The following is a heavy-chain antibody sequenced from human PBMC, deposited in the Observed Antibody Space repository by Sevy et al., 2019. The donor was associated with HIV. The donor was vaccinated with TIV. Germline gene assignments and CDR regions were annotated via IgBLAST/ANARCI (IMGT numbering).Heavy chain of an antibody. Sequence: GGSLRLSCAASGFTVSSNYMSWVRQAPGKGLEWVSVIYSGGSTYYADSVKGRFTISRDNARNSVYLQMNSLRAEDTGVYYCARDLTAPYYYYGMDVWGQGTMVTVSS. CDR3: ARDLTAPYYYYGMDV. D-gene: IGHD1-20*01. V-gene: IGHV3-53*01. CDR2: IYSGGST. J-gene: IGHJ6*02. CDR1: GFTVSSNY.